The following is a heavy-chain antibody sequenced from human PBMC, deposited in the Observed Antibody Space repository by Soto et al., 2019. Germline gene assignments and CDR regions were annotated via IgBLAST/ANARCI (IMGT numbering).Heavy chain of an antibody. D-gene: IGHD3-22*01. J-gene: IGHJ5*02. CDR2: ISGSGGST. V-gene: IGHV3-23*01. CDR1: GFTFSSYA. Sequence: GGSLRLSCAASGFTFSSYAMSWVRQAPGKGLEWVSAISGSGGSTYYADSVKGRFTISRDNSKNTLYLQMNSLRAEDTAVYYCAKEEYYYDSSGYPQAWFDPWGQGTLVTVSS. CDR3: AKEEYYYDSSGYPQAWFDP.